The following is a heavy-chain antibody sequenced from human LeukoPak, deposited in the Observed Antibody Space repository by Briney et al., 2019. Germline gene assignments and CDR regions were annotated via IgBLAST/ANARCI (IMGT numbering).Heavy chain of an antibody. D-gene: IGHD2-15*01. CDR2: ISYDGSNK. V-gene: IGHV3-30*04. CDR3: AKNGDRGAFCRGGSCYPYYYYYMDV. Sequence: QPGRSLRLSCAASGFTFSSYVIHWVRQAPGKGLEWVAVISYDGSNKYYADSVKGRFTISRDNSKNTLYLQMNSLRVEDTAIYYCAKNGDRGAFCRGGSCYPYYYYYMDVWGKGTTVTISS. CDR1: GFTFSSYV. J-gene: IGHJ6*03.